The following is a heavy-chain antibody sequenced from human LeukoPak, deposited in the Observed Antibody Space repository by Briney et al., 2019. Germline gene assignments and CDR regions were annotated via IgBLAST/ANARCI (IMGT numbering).Heavy chain of an antibody. V-gene: IGHV3-23*01. CDR1: GFTFSSYA. D-gene: IGHD1-26*01. CDR2: ISGSGGST. J-gene: IGHJ4*02. CDR3: AKSLVDPTGGLIFDY. Sequence: PGGSLRLSCAASGFTFSSYAMSWVRQAPGKGLEWVSAISGSGGSTYYADSVKGRFTTSRDNSKNTLYLQMNSLRAGDTAVYYCAKSLVDPTGGLIFDYWGQGTLVTVSS.